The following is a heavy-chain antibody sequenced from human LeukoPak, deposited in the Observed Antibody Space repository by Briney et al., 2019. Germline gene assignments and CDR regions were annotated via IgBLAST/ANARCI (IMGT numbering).Heavy chain of an antibody. D-gene: IGHD5-18*01. J-gene: IGHJ4*02. CDR3: AKVRGYSYGYFDY. Sequence: AGGSLRLSCAASGFTFSSYSMNWVRQAPGKGLEWVSSISSSSSYIYYADSVKGRFTISRDNAKNSLYLQMNSLRAEDTALYYCAKVRGYSYGYFDYWGQGTLVTVSS. CDR2: ISSSSSYI. V-gene: IGHV3-21*04. CDR1: GFTFSSYS.